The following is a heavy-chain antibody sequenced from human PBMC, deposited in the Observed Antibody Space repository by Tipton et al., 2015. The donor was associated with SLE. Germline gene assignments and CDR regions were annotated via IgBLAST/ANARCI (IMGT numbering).Heavy chain of an antibody. CDR2: INHSGST. D-gene: IGHD4-23*01. J-gene: IGHJ5*02. CDR1: GGSITSSGYY. CDR3: ARGGRGDGGNPFDP. Sequence: TLSLTCTVSGGSITSSGYYWGWIRQPPGKGLEWIGEINHSGSTNYNPSLKSRVTISMDTSKNQLSLKLSSVTAADTAVYYCARGGRGDGGNPFDPWGQGTLVTVSS. V-gene: IGHV4-39*07.